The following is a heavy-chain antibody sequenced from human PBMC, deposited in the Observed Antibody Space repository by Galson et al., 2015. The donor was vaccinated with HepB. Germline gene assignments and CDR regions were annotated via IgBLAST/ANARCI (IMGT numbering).Heavy chain of an antibody. CDR2: INTGNGHT. J-gene: IGHJ4*02. Sequence: SVKVSCKASGYTFNTYNMHWVRQAPGQSLEWVGWINTGNGHTKYSQKFQDRVTLTRDTSATTAYMELSSLESEDTAVYYCARGGQWPQFYYFDYWGRGTLVTVSS. CDR3: ARGGQWPQFYYFDY. CDR1: GYTFNTYN. V-gene: IGHV1-3*04. D-gene: IGHD5-24*01.